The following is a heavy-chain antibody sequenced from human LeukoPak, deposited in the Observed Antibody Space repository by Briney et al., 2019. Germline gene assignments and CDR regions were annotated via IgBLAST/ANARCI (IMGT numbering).Heavy chain of an antibody. V-gene: IGHV3-21*01. D-gene: IGHD6-19*01. CDR2: ISSSSSYI. CDR3: ARALYSSGWYYFDY. CDR1: GFTFSSYS. J-gene: IGHJ4*02. Sequence: GGSLRLSCAASGFTFSSYSMNWVRQAPGKGLEWVSSISSSSSYIYYADSVKGRFTISRDNAKNSLYLQMNSLRAEDTAVYYCARALYSSGWYYFDYWGQGTLVTVPS.